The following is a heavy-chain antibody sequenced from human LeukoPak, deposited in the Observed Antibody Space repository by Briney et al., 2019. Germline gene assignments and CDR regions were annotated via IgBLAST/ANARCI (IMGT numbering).Heavy chain of an antibody. CDR3: ARDKAPGGKRWFDP. V-gene: IGHV4-59*01. J-gene: IGHJ5*02. CDR1: GVSISSYY. CDR2: LSDVGTN. D-gene: IGHD4-23*01. Sequence: KPSETLSLTCAVSGVSISSYYWSWIRQHPGKGLEWIGYLSDVGTNDYNPSLKGRVTISRDTSKNQFSLRLSSVTAADAAVYHCARDKAPGGKRWFDPWGQGALVIASS.